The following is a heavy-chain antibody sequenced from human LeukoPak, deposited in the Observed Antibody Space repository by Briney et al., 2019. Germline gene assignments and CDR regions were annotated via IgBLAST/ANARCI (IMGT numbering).Heavy chain of an antibody. Sequence: GGSLRLSCAASGFTFSSCAMSWVRQAPGKGLEWVSAISDSGGSTYYADSVKGRFTISRDNSKNTLSLQMNSLRAEDTALYYCAISGGWPGYFDYWGQGTLVTVSS. D-gene: IGHD6-19*01. CDR3: AISGGWPGYFDY. CDR1: GFTFSSCA. V-gene: IGHV3-23*01. J-gene: IGHJ4*02. CDR2: ISDSGGST.